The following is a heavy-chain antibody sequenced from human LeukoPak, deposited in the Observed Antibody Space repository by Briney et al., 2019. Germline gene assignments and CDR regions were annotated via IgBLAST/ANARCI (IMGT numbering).Heavy chain of an antibody. Sequence: SETLSLTCTVSGGSITSSSYYWGWIRQPRGKGLEWIGTIYYSESTYYNPSLKSRVTISVDTSKNQFSLKLSSVTAADTAVYYCARSGNYYDSSGYYYDHWGQGTLVTVSS. CDR3: ARSGNYYDSSGYYYDH. CDR2: IYYSEST. D-gene: IGHD3-22*01. V-gene: IGHV4-39*01. J-gene: IGHJ4*02. CDR1: GGSITSSSYY.